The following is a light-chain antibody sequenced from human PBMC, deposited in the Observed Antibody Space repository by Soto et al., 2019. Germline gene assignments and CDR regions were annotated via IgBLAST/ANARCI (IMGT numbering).Light chain of an antibody. CDR2: DNN. J-gene: IGLJ2*01. CDR1: SSNIGALYD. CDR3: QSYGNSLSGHVV. Sequence: QAVVTQPPSVSGAPGQRVTISCTGSSSNIGALYDVNWYQQLPGTAPKLLIYDNNNRPSGVPDRFSGSKSGTSASLAITGLQAEDEADYYCQSYGNSLSGHVVFGGGTKVTVL. V-gene: IGLV1-40*01.